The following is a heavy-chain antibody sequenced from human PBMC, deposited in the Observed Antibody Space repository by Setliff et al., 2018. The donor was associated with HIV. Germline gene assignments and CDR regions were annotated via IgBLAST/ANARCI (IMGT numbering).Heavy chain of an antibody. Sequence: ASVKVSCKVSGYTLTELSIHWVRRAPGKGLEWMGGFDPEDAETVYAQKFQGRVTMTRDTSTSTVYMELSSLRSEDTAVYYCARAEDSSSWLRPFDPWGQGTLVTVSS. V-gene: IGHV1-24*01. D-gene: IGHD6-13*01. CDR3: ARAEDSSSWLRPFDP. J-gene: IGHJ5*02. CDR1: GYTLTELS. CDR2: FDPEDAET.